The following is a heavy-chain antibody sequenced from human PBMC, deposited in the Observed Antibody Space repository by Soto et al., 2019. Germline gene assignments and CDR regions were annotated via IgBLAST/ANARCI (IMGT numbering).Heavy chain of an antibody. Sequence: QVQLVQSGAEVKKPGASVKESCKASGYTFTSYGMSWAGQTPGQGLEWMGWISAYNGNTNYAQKLQGRVTMTTDTSTSTAYMELSSLRSDDTAVYYCARERIYDSSAWFDPWGQGTLVTVSS. CDR3: ARERIYDSSAWFDP. D-gene: IGHD3-22*01. J-gene: IGHJ5*02. V-gene: IGHV1-18*01. CDR1: GYTFTSYG. CDR2: ISAYNGNT.